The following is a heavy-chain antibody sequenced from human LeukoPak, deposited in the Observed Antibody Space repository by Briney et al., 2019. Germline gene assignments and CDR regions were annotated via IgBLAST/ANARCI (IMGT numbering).Heavy chain of an antibody. V-gene: IGHV4-30-4*01. J-gene: IGHJ4*02. CDR3: ASGYSYGYLASPLDY. D-gene: IGHD5-18*01. CDR2: IYYSGST. Sequence: SETLSLTCTVSGGSISSGDYYWSWIRQPPGKGLEWIGYIYYSGSTHYNPSLKSRVTISVDTSKNQFSLKLSSVTAADTAVYYCASGYSYGYLASPLDYWGQGTPVTVSS. CDR1: GGSISSGDYY.